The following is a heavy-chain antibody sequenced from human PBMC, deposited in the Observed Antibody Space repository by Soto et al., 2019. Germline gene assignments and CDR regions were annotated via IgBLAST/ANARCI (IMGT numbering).Heavy chain of an antibody. D-gene: IGHD3-10*01. J-gene: IGHJ4*02. CDR2: IYPSNSET. CDR1: GYAFTNFW. Sequence: GESLKISCTGSGYAFTNFWVAWVRQTPGKGLEWMGIIYPSNSETRYSPPFQGRVTISVDKSTSTSYLQWSSLKASDTAMYYCARPGGSGTFYRFDYWGQGTPVTVSS. CDR3: ARPGGSGTFYRFDY. V-gene: IGHV5-51*01.